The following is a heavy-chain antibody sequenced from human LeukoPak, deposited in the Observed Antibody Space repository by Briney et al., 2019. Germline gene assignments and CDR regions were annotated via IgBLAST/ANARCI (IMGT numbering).Heavy chain of an antibody. CDR2: FKSKTAT. Sequence: GGSLRLSCAASGFALSSAWMNWVRQAAGMWLEWVGHFKSKTATNYAAPVKGRFTFSSDDSQNTLYLQMSSLKTEDTAVYYCTTDLAAVGKGEFDYWGQGTLVTVSS. J-gene: IGHJ4*02. CDR1: GFALSSAW. CDR3: TTDLAAVGKGEFDY. V-gene: IGHV3-15*01. D-gene: IGHD6-13*01.